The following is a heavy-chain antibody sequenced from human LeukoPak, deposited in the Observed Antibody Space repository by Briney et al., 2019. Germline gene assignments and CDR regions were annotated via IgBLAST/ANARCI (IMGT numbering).Heavy chain of an antibody. Sequence: RASETLSLTCAVYGGSFSGYYWSWIRQPPGKGLEWIGEINHSGSTNYNPSLKSRVTISVDTPKNQFSLKLSSVTAADTAVYYCARTGAYYYDSSGCDYWGQGTLVTVSS. CDR2: INHSGST. CDR3: ARTGAYYYDSSGCDY. CDR1: GGSFSGYY. J-gene: IGHJ4*02. V-gene: IGHV4-34*01. D-gene: IGHD3-22*01.